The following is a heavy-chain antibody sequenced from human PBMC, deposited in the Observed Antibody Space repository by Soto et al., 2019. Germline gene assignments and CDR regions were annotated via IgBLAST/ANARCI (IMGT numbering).Heavy chain of an antibody. CDR1: GYTFTSYG. V-gene: IGHV1-18*04. CDR3: ARDTSNTIFGVVISNWFDP. Sequence: ASVKVSCKASGYTFTSYGISWVRQAPGQGLEWMGWISAYNGNTNYAQKLQGRVTMTTDTSTSIAYMELRSLRSDDTAVYYCARDTSNTIFGVVISNWFDPWGQGTLVTVSS. J-gene: IGHJ5*02. CDR2: ISAYNGNT. D-gene: IGHD3-3*01.